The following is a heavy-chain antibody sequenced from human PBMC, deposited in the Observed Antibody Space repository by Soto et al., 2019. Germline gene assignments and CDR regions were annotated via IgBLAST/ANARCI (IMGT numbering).Heavy chain of an antibody. V-gene: IGHV3-33*01. Sequence: QVQLVESGGGVVQPGRSLRLSCAASGFTFSSYGMHWVRQAPGKGLEWVAVIWYDGSNKYYADSVKGRFTISRDNSKNTLYLQMNSLRAEDTAVYYCARDRFRSSSARWFDPWGQGTLVTVSS. CDR2: IWYDGSNK. D-gene: IGHD6-6*01. CDR1: GFTFSSYG. J-gene: IGHJ5*02. CDR3: ARDRFRSSSARWFDP.